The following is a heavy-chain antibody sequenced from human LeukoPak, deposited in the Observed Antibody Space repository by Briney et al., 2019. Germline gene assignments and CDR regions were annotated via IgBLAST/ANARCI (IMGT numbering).Heavy chain of an antibody. V-gene: IGHV4-4*02. Sequence: SETLSLTCAVFGDSISSSNWWSWVRQPPGKGLEWIGEIYHGGTTNYNPSLKSRVTISIDKSKNHFSLNLSSVSAADTAVYYCATTTVAPNGDAFDIWGQGTLVTVSS. D-gene: IGHD4-23*01. J-gene: IGHJ3*02. CDR3: ATTTVAPNGDAFDI. CDR2: IYHGGTT. CDR1: GDSISSSNW.